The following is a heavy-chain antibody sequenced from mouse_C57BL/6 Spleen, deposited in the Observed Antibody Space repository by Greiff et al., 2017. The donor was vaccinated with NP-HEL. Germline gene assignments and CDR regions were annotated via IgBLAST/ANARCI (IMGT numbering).Heavy chain of an antibody. CDR2: ISSGSSTI. CDR3: ARPDSSGYAMDY. CDR1: GFTFSDYG. Sequence: DVKLVESGGGLVKPGGSLKLSCAASGFTFSDYGMHWVRQAPETGLEWVAYISSGSSTIYYADTVKGRFTISRDNAKNTLFLQMTSLRSEDTAMYYCARPDSSGYAMDYWGQGTSVTVSS. J-gene: IGHJ4*01. V-gene: IGHV5-17*01. D-gene: IGHD3-2*02.